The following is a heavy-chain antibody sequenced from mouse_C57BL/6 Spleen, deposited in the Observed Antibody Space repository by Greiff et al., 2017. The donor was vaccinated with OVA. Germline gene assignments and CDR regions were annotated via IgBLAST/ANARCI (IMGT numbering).Heavy chain of an antibody. D-gene: IGHD1-1*01. J-gene: IGHJ3*01. Sequence: EVKLVESGGGLVKPGGSLKLSCAASGFTFSAYGMHWVRQAPETGLAWVAYISSGSSTTYYADTVKGRFTISSDNAKNTLFLQMTSRRAEDTAMYYCARAGYGSPWFAYWGQGTLVTVSA. CDR1: GFTFSAYG. V-gene: IGHV5-17*01. CDR2: ISSGSSTT. CDR3: ARAGYGSPWFAY.